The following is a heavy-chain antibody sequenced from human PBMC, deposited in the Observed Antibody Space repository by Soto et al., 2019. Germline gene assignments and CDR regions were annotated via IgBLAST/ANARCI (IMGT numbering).Heavy chain of an antibody. Sequence: GESLKISCKGSGYSFTSYWISWVRQMPGKGLEWMGRIDPSDSYTNYSPSFQGHVTISADKSISTAYLQWSSLKASDTAMYYCARLSYYDSSGHFAPLDYSGMDVWGQGTTVAVSS. V-gene: IGHV5-10-1*01. D-gene: IGHD3-22*01. J-gene: IGHJ6*02. CDR1: GYSFTSYW. CDR2: IDPSDSYT. CDR3: ARLSYYDSSGHFAPLDYSGMDV.